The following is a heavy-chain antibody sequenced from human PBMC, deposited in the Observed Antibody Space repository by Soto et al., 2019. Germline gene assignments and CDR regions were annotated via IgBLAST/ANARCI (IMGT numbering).Heavy chain of an antibody. CDR1: GIPVSSNY. CDR3: AREGPYYYAARMDV. V-gene: IGHV3-53*04. J-gene: IGHJ6*02. Sequence: EVQLVESGGGLVQPGGSLRLSCAASGIPVSSNYMTWVRQAPGKGLEWVSVLHSGGDTYYANSVKGRFTISRHDSTNTLFLQMNSLTAEDTAVYYCAREGPYYYAARMDVWGQGNTVTVSS. CDR2: LHSGGDT. D-gene: IGHD3-10*01.